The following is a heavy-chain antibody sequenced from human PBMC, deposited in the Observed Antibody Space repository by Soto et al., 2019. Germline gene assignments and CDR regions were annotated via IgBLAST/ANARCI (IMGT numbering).Heavy chain of an antibody. CDR2: IIPSGGTT. D-gene: IGHD5-18*01. CDR3: ARETTAMVPTY. J-gene: IGHJ4*02. CDR1: GYTFTGFC. Sequence: GASVKVSCKASGYTFTGFCMHWVRQAPGQGLEWMGIIIPSGGTTRYAQKFQGRVTMTRDTSTSTVYMELSSLRSEDTAVYYCARETTAMVPTYWGQGTLVTVSS. V-gene: IGHV1-46*01.